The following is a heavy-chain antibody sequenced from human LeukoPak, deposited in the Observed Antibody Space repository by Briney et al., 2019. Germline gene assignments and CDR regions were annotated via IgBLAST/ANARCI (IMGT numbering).Heavy chain of an antibody. D-gene: IGHD2-2*01. CDR2: IESDGGRT. J-gene: IGHJ4*02. CDR3: ARVGHCSSTACFIDY. V-gene: IGHV3-74*01. Sequence: PGGSLRLSCAASGFTFSHYWMHRVRQAPGKGLVWVSRIESDGGRTDYADSLKGRFTISRDNAKNTLYLEMNSLRAEDTAVYYCARVGHCSSTACFIDYWGQGTLVTVSS. CDR1: GFTFSHYW.